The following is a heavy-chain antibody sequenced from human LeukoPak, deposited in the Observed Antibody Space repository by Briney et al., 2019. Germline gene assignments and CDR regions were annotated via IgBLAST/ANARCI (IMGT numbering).Heavy chain of an antibody. CDR1: GFTFSSYW. J-gene: IGHJ6*03. V-gene: IGHV3-7*01. Sequence: PGGSLRLSCAASGFTFSSYWMSWVRQAPGKGLEWVANIKQDGSEKYYVDSVKGRFTISRDNAKNSLYLQMNSLRAEDAAVYYCASQTYYDFWSGYYYYYMDVRGKGTTVTVSS. CDR3: ASQTYYDFWSGYYYYYMDV. D-gene: IGHD3-3*01. CDR2: IKQDGSEK.